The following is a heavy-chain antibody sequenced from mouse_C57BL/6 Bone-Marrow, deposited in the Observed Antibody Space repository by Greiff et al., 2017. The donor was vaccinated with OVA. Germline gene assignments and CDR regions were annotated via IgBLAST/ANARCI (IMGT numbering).Heavy chain of an antibody. CDR2: IHPSDSDT. CDR1: GYTFTSYW. CDR3: AIEVFITTVVDGYYAMDY. V-gene: IGHV1-74*01. Sequence: QVQLQQPGAELVKPGASVKVSCKASGYTFTSYWMHWVKQRPGQGLEWIGRIHPSDSDTNYNQKFKGKATLTIDKSSSTAYMQLSSLTSEDSAVYYCAIEVFITTVVDGYYAMDYWGQGTSVTVSS. D-gene: IGHD1-1*01. J-gene: IGHJ4*01.